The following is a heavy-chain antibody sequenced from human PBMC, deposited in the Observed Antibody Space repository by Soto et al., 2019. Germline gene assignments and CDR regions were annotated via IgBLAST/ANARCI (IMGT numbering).Heavy chain of an antibody. J-gene: IGHJ6*02. Sequence: QVQLVQSGPEVKKPGASVKVSCKASGYSFTSDDMFWVRQATGQGLEWMGRVNLNSGKTAYAQKFQDRIIMTRNISITTVYMELTSLRSEDTAVYYCARAHSSGRTNYYSSGMDVWGQGTTVTVSS. CDR1: GYSFTSDD. CDR2: VNLNSGKT. V-gene: IGHV1-8*01. CDR3: ARAHSSGRTNYYSSGMDV. D-gene: IGHD6-19*01.